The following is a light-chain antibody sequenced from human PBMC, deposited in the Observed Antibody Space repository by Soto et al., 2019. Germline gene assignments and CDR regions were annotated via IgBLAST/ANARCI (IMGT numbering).Light chain of an antibody. CDR3: GTWDSNLSAVV. Sequence: QSVLTQPPPVSAIPGQKVTNSCSGSSPNIGNNYVSWYQQLPGTAPKLLIYENNKRPSGIPDRFSASKSGTSATLGITGLQTGDEADYYCGTWDSNLSAVVFGGGTKVTVL. V-gene: IGLV1-51*02. J-gene: IGLJ2*01. CDR2: ENN. CDR1: SPNIGNNY.